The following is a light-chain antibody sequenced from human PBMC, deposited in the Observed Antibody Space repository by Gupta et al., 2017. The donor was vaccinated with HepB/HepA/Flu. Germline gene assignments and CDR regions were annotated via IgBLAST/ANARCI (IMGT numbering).Light chain of an antibody. J-gene: IGLJ2*01. CDR2: GVN. CDR1: NSDVGFYNH. V-gene: IGLV2-18*02. Sequence: QSALTQPPSVSGSPGQSVTISCTGTNSDVGFYNHVSWNQQPPGTAPKLMIYGVNNRPSGVPDRFSGSKSGNTASLTISGLQAEDEADYYCCSYTTSDSLIFGGGTKLTVL. CDR3: CSYTTSDSLI.